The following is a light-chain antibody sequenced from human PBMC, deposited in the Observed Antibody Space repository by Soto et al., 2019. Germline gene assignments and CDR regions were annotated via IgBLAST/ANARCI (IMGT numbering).Light chain of an antibody. J-gene: IGLJ1*01. Sequence: QPVLTQSPSASASLGASVKLTCTLSSGHSNYAIAWHQQQPEKGPRYLMKLNSDGIHSKGDGIPDRYSGSSSGAERYLTISSLQSEDEADYYCQTLGTGIQVFGTGTKLTVL. V-gene: IGLV4-69*01. CDR2: LNSDGIH. CDR1: SGHSNYA. CDR3: QTLGTGIQV.